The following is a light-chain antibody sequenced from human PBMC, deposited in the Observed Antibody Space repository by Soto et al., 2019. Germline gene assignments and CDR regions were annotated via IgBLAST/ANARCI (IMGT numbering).Light chain of an antibody. V-gene: IGKV1-9*01. CDR1: QSISSY. Sequence: IQLTQSPSSLSASVGDRVTITCRASQSISSYLAWYQQKPGKAPKLLIYAASTLQSGVPSRFSGSGSGTDFTLTICCLQPEDFATYYCQQLNSYPQFGTGTKVDIK. CDR3: QQLNSYPQ. J-gene: IGKJ3*01. CDR2: AAS.